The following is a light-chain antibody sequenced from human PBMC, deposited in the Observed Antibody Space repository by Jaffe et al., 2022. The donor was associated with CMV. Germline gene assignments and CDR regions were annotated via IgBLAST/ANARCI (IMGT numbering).Light chain of an antibody. CDR1: SSDVGSYNL. CDR2: EVT. J-gene: IGLJ1*01. Sequence: QSALTQPASVSGSPGQSITISCTGTSSDVGSYNLVSWYKQHPGEAPKLIIYEVTKWPSGISNRFSGSKSGNTASLTVSGLQPEDGGDYYCCSYGGSDWPYVFGTGTKVTVL. V-gene: IGLV2-23*02. CDR3: CSYGGSDWPYV.